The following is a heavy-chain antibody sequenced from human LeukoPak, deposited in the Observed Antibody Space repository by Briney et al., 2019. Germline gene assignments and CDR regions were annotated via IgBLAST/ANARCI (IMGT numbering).Heavy chain of an antibody. J-gene: IGHJ5*02. V-gene: IGHV3-23*01. CDR2: ISGNGGST. CDR3: AKGYCSGGSCYYLNWFDP. D-gene: IGHD2-15*01. CDR1: GFTFSSYA. Sequence: GGSLRLSCAASGFTFSSYAMSWVRQAPGKGLEWVSAISGNGGSTYYADSVKGRFTISRDNSKNTLYLQMNSLRAEDTAVYYCAKGYCSGGSCYYLNWFDPWGQGTLVTVSS.